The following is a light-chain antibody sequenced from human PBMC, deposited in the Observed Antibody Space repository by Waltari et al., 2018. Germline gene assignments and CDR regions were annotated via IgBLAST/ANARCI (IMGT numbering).Light chain of an antibody. CDR2: WAS. V-gene: IGKV4-1*01. J-gene: IGKJ2*01. CDR3: QQRSNWPPYT. CDR1: QSVLYSSNNKNY. Sequence: DIVMTQSPDSLAVSLGERATINCKSSQSVLYSSNNKNYLAWYQQKPGQPPKLLLYWASTRESGVPDRFSGSGSETDFTLTISSLQAEDVAVYYCQQRSNWPPYTFGQGTKLEI.